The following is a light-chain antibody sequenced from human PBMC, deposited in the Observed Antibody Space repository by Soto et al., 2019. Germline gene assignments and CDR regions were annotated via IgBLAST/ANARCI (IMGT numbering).Light chain of an antibody. CDR2: SAS. Sequence: DIQMTQSPSSLSASVGDRVTITCRASETTANYLNWYQHKPGKAPKLLIHSASSLQSGVPSRFSGRGSGTDFTLTINSLQPEDFATYSWQQTYISPPTFGGGTKVEIK. CDR1: ETTANY. V-gene: IGKV1-39*01. CDR3: QQTYISPPT. J-gene: IGKJ4*01.